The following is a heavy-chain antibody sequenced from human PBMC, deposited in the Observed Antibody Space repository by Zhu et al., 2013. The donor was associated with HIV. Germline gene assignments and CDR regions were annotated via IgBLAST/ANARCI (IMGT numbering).Heavy chain of an antibody. CDR1: GGSISSGDYY. J-gene: IGHJ3*02. Sequence: QVQLQESGPGLVKPSQTLSLTCTVSGGSISSGDYYWSWIRQPPGKGLEWIGYIYYSGSTYYNPSLKSRVTISVDTSKNQFSLKLSSVTAADTAVYYCARDHIYCSGGSCYDAFDIWGQGTMVTVSS. D-gene: IGHD2-15*01. CDR2: IYYSGST. CDR3: ARDHIYCSGGSCYDAFDI. V-gene: IGHV4-30-4*01.